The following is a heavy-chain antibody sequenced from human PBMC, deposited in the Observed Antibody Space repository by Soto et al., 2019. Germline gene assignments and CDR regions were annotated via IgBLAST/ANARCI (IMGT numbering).Heavy chain of an antibody. J-gene: IGHJ4*02. D-gene: IGHD1-1*01. Sequence: GGSLRLSCEVSGFTFSAYWMHWVRQVPGKGLIWVSRISDDVSTTTYADSVKGRFTISRDNAKNTLYLQMNSLRADDTGLYYCTRGPRVSSTGTVAHWGKGTLVTVSS. CDR1: GFTFSAYW. V-gene: IGHV3-74*01. CDR3: TRGPRVSSTGTVAH. CDR2: ISDDVSTT.